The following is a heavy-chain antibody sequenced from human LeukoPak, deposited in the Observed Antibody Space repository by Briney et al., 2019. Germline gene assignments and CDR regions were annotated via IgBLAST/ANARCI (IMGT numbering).Heavy chain of an antibody. CDR3: AKAKSSITIFGVVIIDV. Sequence: GRSLRLSCAASGFTFSSYAMSWVRQAPGKGLEWVSAISGSGGSTYYADSVKGRFTISRDNSKSTLYLQMNSLRAEDTAVYYCAKAKSSITIFGVVIIDVWGQGTTVTVSS. CDR1: GFTFSSYA. V-gene: IGHV3-23*01. CDR2: ISGSGGST. J-gene: IGHJ6*02. D-gene: IGHD3-3*01.